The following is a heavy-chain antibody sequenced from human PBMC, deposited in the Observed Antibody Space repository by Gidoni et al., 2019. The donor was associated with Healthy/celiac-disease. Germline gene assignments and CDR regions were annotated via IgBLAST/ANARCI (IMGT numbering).Heavy chain of an antibody. CDR1: GFTFDDYT. CDR2: ISWDGGST. Sequence: EVQLVESGGVVVQPGGSLRLSCAASGFTFDDYTMHWVRQAPGKGLEWVSLISWDGGSTYYADSVKGRFTISRDNSKNSLYLQMNSLRTEDTALYYCAKVAGEQWLWDAFDIWGQGTMVTVSS. V-gene: IGHV3-43*01. D-gene: IGHD6-19*01. J-gene: IGHJ3*02. CDR3: AKVAGEQWLWDAFDI.